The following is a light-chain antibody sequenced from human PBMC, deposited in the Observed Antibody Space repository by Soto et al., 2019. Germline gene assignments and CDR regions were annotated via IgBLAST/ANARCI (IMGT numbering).Light chain of an antibody. CDR1: QNISPW. CDR2: GAS. Sequence: IQMTHSPSTFSPSVGDSVTMASRASQNISPWLAWYQQKPGKAPKLLIYGASSLEGGVPSRFSGSGSGTDFTLTISSLKPDDFATYYCQQYSSSATFGQGTKVDIK. CDR3: QQYSSSAT. V-gene: IGKV1-5*01. J-gene: IGKJ1*01.